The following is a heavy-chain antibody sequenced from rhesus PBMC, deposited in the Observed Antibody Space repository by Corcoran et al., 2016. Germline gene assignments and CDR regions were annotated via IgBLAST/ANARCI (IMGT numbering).Heavy chain of an antibody. J-gene: IGHJ5-2*02. CDR1: GDSISNSNW. CDR2: IPGRGGST. D-gene: IGHD3-16*01. V-gene: IGHV4-57*01. CDR3: ARGVYSGSYYLDV. Sequence: QLQLQESGPGLVKPSETLSLTCAVSGDSISNSNWWSWIRQPPGKGLEWIGRIPGRGGSTSYNPSLKSRVTISTDTSKNQFSLKLSSVTAADTAVYYCARGVYSGSYYLDVWGRGVLVTVSS.